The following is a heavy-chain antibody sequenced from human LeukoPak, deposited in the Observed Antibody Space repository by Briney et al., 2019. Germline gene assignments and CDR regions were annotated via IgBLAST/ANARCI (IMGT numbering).Heavy chain of an antibody. D-gene: IGHD3-22*01. Sequence: GGSLRLSCAASEFTFINAWMNWVRQAPGKGLEWVSSISSSSSYIYYADSVKGRFTISRDNAKNSLYLQMNSLRAEDTAVYYCARDRRIVVVEDAFDIWGQGTMVTVSS. CDR2: ISSSSSYI. J-gene: IGHJ3*02. CDR1: EFTFINAW. CDR3: ARDRRIVVVEDAFDI. V-gene: IGHV3-21*01.